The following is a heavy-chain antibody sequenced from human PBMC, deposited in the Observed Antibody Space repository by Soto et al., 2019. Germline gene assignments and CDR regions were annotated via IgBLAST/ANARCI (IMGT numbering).Heavy chain of an antibody. D-gene: IGHD6-19*01. CDR2: INPNSGDS. CDR3: GSARSSRSPDVSY. J-gene: IGHJ6*03. CDR1: VFSVYTTYC. V-gene: IGHV1-2*02. Sequence: ASVKVSCKAPVFSVYTTYCIHWVRRAPGQVLEWMGSINPNSGDSNYAQNFQGRVTMTRDTTISTDYMEVSSLRSDDTAVYYCGSARSSRSPDVSYWGSGTVVNIS.